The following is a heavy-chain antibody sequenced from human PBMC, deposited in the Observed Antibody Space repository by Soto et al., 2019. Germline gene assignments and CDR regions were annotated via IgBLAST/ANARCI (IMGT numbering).Heavy chain of an antibody. CDR2: ISAYNGNT. V-gene: IGHV1-18*01. D-gene: IGHD5-18*01. CDR1: GYTFTSYG. Sequence: GASVKVSCKASGYTFTSYGISWVRQAPGQGLEWMGWISAYNGNTNYAQKLQGRVTMTEDTSTDTAYMELSSLRSEDTAVYYCATVREIQLWAFDYWGQGTLVTVSS. J-gene: IGHJ4*02. CDR3: ATVREIQLWAFDY.